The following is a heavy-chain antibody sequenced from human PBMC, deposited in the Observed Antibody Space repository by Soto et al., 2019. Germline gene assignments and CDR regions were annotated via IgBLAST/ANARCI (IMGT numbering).Heavy chain of an antibody. Sequence: GASVKVSCKASGGTFSSYAISWVRQAPGQGLEWMGGIIPIFGTANYAQKFQGRVTMTADESTSTAYMELSSLRSEDTAVYYCARGNPITMIVVTGDPGLYYYYYGMDVWGQGTTVTVSS. J-gene: IGHJ6*02. D-gene: IGHD3-22*01. CDR1: GGTFSSYA. CDR3: ARGNPITMIVVTGDPGLYYYYYGMDV. V-gene: IGHV1-69*13. CDR2: IIPIFGTA.